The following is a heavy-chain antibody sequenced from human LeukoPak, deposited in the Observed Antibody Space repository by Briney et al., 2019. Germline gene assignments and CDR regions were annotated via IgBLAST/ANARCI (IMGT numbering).Heavy chain of an antibody. Sequence: GGSLRLSCAASGFTFSNAWMSWVRQAPGKGLEWVGRIKSKTDGGTTDYAAPVKGRFTISRDDSKNTLYLQMNSLKTEDTAVYYCTTAPGQLLEHIIDYWGQGTLVTVSS. D-gene: IGHD2-2*01. CDR1: GFTFSNAW. J-gene: IGHJ4*02. CDR3: TTAPGQLLEHIIDY. V-gene: IGHV3-15*01. CDR2: IKSKTDGGTT.